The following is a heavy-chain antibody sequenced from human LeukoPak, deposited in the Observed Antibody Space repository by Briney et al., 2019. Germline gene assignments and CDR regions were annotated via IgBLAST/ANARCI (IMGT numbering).Heavy chain of an antibody. Sequence: ASVKVSCKASGYTFTGYYMHWVRQAPGQGLEWMGWINPNSGDTNYAQKFQGRVTMTRDTSISTAYMELSRLRSDDTAVYYCARDGVSGYYEAYWGQGTLVTVSS. CDR1: GYTFTGYY. J-gene: IGHJ4*02. CDR2: INPNSGDT. CDR3: ARDGVSGYYEAY. D-gene: IGHD3-22*01. V-gene: IGHV1-2*02.